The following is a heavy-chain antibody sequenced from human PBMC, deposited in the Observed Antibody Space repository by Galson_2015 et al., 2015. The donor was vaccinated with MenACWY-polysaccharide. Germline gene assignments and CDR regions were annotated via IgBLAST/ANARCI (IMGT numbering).Heavy chain of an antibody. V-gene: IGHV3-23*01. CDR2: TSGNGAKT. CDR3: AKEQWGSNEY. Sequence: SLRLSCAASGFTFRSYAMSWVRQAPGKGLEWVLTTSGNGAKTFYTDSVKGRCTISRDNSKNTLSLQMNRLRPEDTAIYYCAKEQWGSNEYWGQGTPVTVSS. J-gene: IGHJ4*02. D-gene: IGHD6-13*01. CDR1: GFTFRSYA.